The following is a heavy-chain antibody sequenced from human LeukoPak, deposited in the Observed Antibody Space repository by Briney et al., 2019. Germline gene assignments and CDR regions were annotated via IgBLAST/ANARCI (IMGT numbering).Heavy chain of an antibody. J-gene: IGHJ4*02. D-gene: IGHD3-10*01. Sequence: SETLSLTCTVSGGSISSAGYYWSWIRQHPGKGLEWIGYIYFSGSTYYNPSLRSRVTISVDTSKNQFSLKVRSVTAADTAVYYCAREGDGSLKFDYWGQGTLVTVSS. CDR2: IYFSGST. CDR3: AREGDGSLKFDY. V-gene: IGHV4-31*03. CDR1: GGSISSAGYY.